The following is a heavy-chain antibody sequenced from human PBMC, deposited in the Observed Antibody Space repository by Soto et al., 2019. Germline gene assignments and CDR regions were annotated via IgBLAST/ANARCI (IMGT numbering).Heavy chain of an antibody. CDR1: GYTFTSYY. Sequence: ASVKVSCKASGYTFTSYYMHWVRQAPGQGLEWMGIINPSGGSTSYAQKFQGRVTMTRDTSTSTVYMELSSLRSEDTAVYYCARDCEVAAAGSPYYYYYCGMDVWGQGTTVTVSS. CDR3: ARDCEVAAAGSPYYYYYCGMDV. D-gene: IGHD6-13*01. J-gene: IGHJ6*02. V-gene: IGHV1-46*01. CDR2: INPSGGST.